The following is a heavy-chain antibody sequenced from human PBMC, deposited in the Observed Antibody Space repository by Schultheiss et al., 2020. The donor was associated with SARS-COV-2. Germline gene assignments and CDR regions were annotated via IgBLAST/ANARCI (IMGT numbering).Heavy chain of an antibody. Sequence: SVKVSCKASGGTFTIYDITWVRQAPGQGLEWMGGIISVLGAANYAQKFQGRVTITADESTSTVYMELSSLRSEDTAVYFCARRVRVVVPDTLGFSRWLDPWGQGTLVTVSS. CDR3: ARRVRVVVPDTLGFSRWLDP. V-gene: IGHV1-69*13. CDR1: GGTFTIYD. CDR2: IISVLGAA. D-gene: IGHD2-15*01. J-gene: IGHJ5*02.